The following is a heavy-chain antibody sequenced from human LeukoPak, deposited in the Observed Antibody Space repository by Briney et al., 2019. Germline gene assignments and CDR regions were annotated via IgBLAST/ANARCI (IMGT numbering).Heavy chain of an antibody. D-gene: IGHD3-10*01. Sequence: GESLKISCRGSGYSFTSYWIGWVRQMSGKGLEWMGIIYPGDSDTRYSPSFQGQVIISADKSISTAYLQWSSLKASDTAMYYCARRPGKNYYGMDVWGQGTTVTVPS. CDR3: ARRPGKNYYGMDV. CDR1: GYSFTSYW. J-gene: IGHJ6*02. CDR2: IYPGDSDT. V-gene: IGHV5-51*01.